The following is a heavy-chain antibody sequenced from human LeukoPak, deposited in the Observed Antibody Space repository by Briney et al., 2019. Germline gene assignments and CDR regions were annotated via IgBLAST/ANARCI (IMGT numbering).Heavy chain of an antibody. CDR2: ISDGRGST. Sequence: GGSLRLSCAPSGFTFSSYALTWVRQAPGKGLEWVSTISDGRGSTHYADSVKGRFTISTDNSKNTLYLQVNSLRAEDTAVYYCATSTDDWYFDLWGRGTLVTVSS. D-gene: IGHD1-1*01. V-gene: IGHV3-23*01. CDR3: ATSTDDWYFDL. CDR1: GFTFSSYA. J-gene: IGHJ2*01.